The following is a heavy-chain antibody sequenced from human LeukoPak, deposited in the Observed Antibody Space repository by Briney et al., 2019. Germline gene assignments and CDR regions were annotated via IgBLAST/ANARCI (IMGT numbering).Heavy chain of an antibody. CDR3: ARDVGEYCSSVSCYASDY. CDR2: INPNSGGT. V-gene: IGHV1-2*02. D-gene: IGHD2-2*01. Sequence: VASVKVSCKTSGYTFTGYYMHWVRQAPGQGLEWMGWINPNSGGTNYAQKFQGRVTMTRDTSISTAYMELSRLRSDDTAVYYCARDVGEYCSSVSCYASDYWGQGTLVTVSS. J-gene: IGHJ4*02. CDR1: GYTFTGYY.